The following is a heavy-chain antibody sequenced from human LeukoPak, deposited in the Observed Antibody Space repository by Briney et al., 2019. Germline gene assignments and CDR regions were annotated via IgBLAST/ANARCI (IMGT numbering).Heavy chain of an antibody. D-gene: IGHD6-19*01. CDR3: ARDRAVAGIPSEFDY. V-gene: IGHV1-69*05. Sequence: ASVKVSCKASGGTFSSYAINWVRQAPGQGLEWMGGIIPIFGTANYAQKFQGRVTITTDESTSTAYMELSSLRSEDTAVYYCARDRAVAGIPSEFDYWGQGTLVTVSS. CDR2: IIPIFGTA. CDR1: GGTFSSYA. J-gene: IGHJ4*02.